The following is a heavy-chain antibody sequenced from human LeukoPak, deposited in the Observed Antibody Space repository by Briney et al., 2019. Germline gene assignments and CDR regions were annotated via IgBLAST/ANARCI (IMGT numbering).Heavy chain of an antibody. J-gene: IGHJ4*02. Sequence: PGGSLTLSCAASGFTFSCYEMNWVRQAPGKGLEWVSYSSNSGGTIYYADSVKGRFTISRDNAKSSLFLQMNSLRAEDTGVYYCARATFSSSGHSYWGQGTLVTVSS. CDR1: GFTFSCYE. CDR2: SSNSGGTI. D-gene: IGHD6-13*01. CDR3: ARATFSSSGHSY. V-gene: IGHV3-48*03.